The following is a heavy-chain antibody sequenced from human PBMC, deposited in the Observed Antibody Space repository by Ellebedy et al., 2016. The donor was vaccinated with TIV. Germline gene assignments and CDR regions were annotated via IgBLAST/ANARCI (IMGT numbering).Heavy chain of an antibody. CDR3: ARREGYYCSGSYYAN. D-gene: IGHD3-10*01. CDR2: IYYSGST. V-gene: IGHV4-59*01. CDR1: GDSIRSYY. Sequence: MPSETLSLTCTVSGDSIRSYYWSWIRQPPGKGLEWIGYIYYSGSTNYNPSLKSRVTISIDTSKNQFSLKLSSVTAADTAVYYCARREGYYCSGSYYANWGQGTLVTVSS. J-gene: IGHJ4*02.